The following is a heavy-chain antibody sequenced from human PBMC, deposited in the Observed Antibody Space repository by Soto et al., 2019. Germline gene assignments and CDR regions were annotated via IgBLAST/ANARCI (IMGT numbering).Heavy chain of an antibody. CDR1: GYKCTSSW. V-gene: IGHV5-51*01. Sequence: PGESMKISCRTSGYKCTSSWIAWVRQMPGKGLEWMGIIFPSDSDTRYSPSFQGQVTISADRSTSTVFLQWASLKASDTAVYFCARKDKSGYFNWFDPWGQGTLVTVSS. D-gene: IGHD3-22*01. CDR2: IFPSDSDT. CDR3: ARKDKSGYFNWFDP. J-gene: IGHJ5*02.